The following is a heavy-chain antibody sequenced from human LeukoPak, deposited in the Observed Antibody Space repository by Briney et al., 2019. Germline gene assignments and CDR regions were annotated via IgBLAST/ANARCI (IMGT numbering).Heavy chain of an antibody. V-gene: IGHV4-30-4*01. D-gene: IGHD4-17*01. J-gene: IGHJ4*02. CDR1: GGSISSGDYY. CDR2: IHYSGST. CDR3: AREATVTSLDY. Sequence: SETLSLTCTVSGGSISSGDYYWSWIRQPPGKGLEWIGYIHYSGSTYYNPSLKSRATISIDMSKNQFSLKLSSVTAADTAVYYCAREATVTSLDYWGQGTLVTVSS.